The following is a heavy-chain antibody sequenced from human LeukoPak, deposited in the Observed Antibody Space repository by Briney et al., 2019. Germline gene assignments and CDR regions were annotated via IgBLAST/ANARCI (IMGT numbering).Heavy chain of an antibody. D-gene: IGHD1-26*01. Sequence: PSETLSLTCTVSGGSISSGGYYWSWVRQPPGKGLEWIGEIYHSGSTNYNPSLKSRVTISVDKSKNQFSLKLSSVTAADTAVYYCASSPRWELLLGDYYYGMDVWGQGTTVTVSS. CDR1: GGSISSGGYY. V-gene: IGHV4-39*07. CDR2: IYHSGST. J-gene: IGHJ6*02. CDR3: ASSPRWELLLGDYYYGMDV.